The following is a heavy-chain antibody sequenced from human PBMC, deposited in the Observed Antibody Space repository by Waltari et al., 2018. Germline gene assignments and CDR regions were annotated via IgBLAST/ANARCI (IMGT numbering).Heavy chain of an antibody. CDR1: GYTFSSYY. D-gene: IGHD4-17*01. V-gene: IGHV1-46*01. Sequence: QVQLVQSGAEVKKPGASVKVSCKASGYTFSSYYMHWVRQAPGQGLEWMGIINPNGGSTRDVQKFQGRVTMTRDTSTSTVYMGRSSLRYEDTAVYYCARVDYGGSRYFDLWGRGTLVTGSS. J-gene: IGHJ2*01. CDR2: INPNGGST. CDR3: ARVDYGGSRYFDL.